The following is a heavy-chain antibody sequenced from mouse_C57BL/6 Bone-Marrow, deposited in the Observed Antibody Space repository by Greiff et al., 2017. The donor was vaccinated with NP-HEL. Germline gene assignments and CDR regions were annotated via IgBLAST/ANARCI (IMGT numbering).Heavy chain of an antibody. V-gene: IGHV7-3*01. CDR3: ARIDPPPYYGSINWYFDV. CDR2: IRNKANGYTT. J-gene: IGHJ1*03. CDR1: GFTFTDYY. D-gene: IGHD1-1*01. Sequence: EVMLVESGGGLVQPGGSLSLSCAASGFTFTDYYMSWVRQPPGKALEWLGFIRNKANGYTTEYSASVKGRFTISRDNSQSILYLQMNALRAEDSATYYCARIDPPPYYGSINWYFDVWGTGTTVTVSS.